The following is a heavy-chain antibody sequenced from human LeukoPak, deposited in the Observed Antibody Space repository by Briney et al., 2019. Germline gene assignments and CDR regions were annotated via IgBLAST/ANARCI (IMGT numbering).Heavy chain of an antibody. V-gene: IGHV1-18*01. D-gene: IGHD3-22*01. Sequence: ASVKVSCKASGYTFTSYGISWVRQAPGQGLEWMGWISAYNGNTNYTQKLQGRVTMTTDTSTSTAYMELRSLRSDDTAVYYCAINYYVSSGYNYYFDYWGQGTLVTVSS. CDR3: AINYYVSSGYNYYFDY. CDR2: ISAYNGNT. J-gene: IGHJ4*02. CDR1: GYTFTSYG.